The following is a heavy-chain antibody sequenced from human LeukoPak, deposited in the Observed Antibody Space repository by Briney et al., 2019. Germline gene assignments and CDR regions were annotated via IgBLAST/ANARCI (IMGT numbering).Heavy chain of an antibody. D-gene: IGHD6-13*01. V-gene: IGHV1-46*01. Sequence: GASVKVSCKASGYTFTSHYMFWVRQAPGQGLEWMGIIHPSGGSTSYAQNFEGRVTMTRDTSTSTVYMEMASLRSEDTAMYYCAGGWQGAFDVWGQGTRVTVSS. CDR2: IHPSGGST. J-gene: IGHJ3*01. CDR3: AGGWQGAFDV. CDR1: GYTFTSHY.